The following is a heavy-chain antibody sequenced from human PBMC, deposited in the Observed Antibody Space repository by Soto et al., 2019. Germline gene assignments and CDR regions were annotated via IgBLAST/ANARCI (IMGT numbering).Heavy chain of an antibody. CDR2: VRRTIDGGTT. J-gene: IGHJ4*02. CDR1: GFTFTDVW. V-gene: IGHV3-15*01. CDR3: TTEVFGCCNS. D-gene: IGHD2-2*03. Sequence: EVQLVESGGGLLNPGGSLRLSCAASGFTFTDVWMSWVRQAPGKGLEWVGRVRRTIDGGTTEYAAFVKGRFTISRDDSINTLYLQMNSLRTEDTAVYYCTTEVFGCCNSWGQGKVVTVSS.